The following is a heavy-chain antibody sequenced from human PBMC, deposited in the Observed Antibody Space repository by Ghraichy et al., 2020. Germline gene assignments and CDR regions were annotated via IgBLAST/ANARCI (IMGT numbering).Heavy chain of an antibody. CDR1: GFTFSSYS. V-gene: IGHV3-48*02. Sequence: GGSLRLSCAASGFTFSSYSMNWVRQAPGKGLEWVSYISSSSSTIYYADSVKGRFTISRDNVKNSLYLQMNSLRDEDTAVYYCARDIHCTNGVCQNYYYYGMDVWGQGTTVTVSS. J-gene: IGHJ6*02. CDR3: ARDIHCTNGVCQNYYYYGMDV. D-gene: IGHD2-8*01. CDR2: ISSSSSTI.